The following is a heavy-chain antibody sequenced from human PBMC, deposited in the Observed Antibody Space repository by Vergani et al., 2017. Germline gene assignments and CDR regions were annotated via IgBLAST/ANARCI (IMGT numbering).Heavy chain of an antibody. CDR1: GFTFSSYG. CDR2: ISYDGSNK. CDR3: AKGIGQYYDFWSGLMDV. Sequence: VQLVESGGGLVKPGGSLRLSCAASGFTFSSYGMHWVRQAPGKGLEWVAVISYDGSNKYYADSVKGRFTISRDNSKNTLYLQMNSLRAEDTAVYYCAKGIGQYYDFWSGLMDVWGKGTTVTVSS. V-gene: IGHV3-30*18. J-gene: IGHJ6*04. D-gene: IGHD3-3*01.